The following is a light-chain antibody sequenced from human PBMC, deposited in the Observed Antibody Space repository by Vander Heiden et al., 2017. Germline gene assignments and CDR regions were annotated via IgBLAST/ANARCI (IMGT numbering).Light chain of an antibody. J-gene: IGKJ4*01. CDR3: QQRSNWPLT. V-gene: IGKV3-11*01. CDR1: QSVSSY. CDR2: DAS. Sequence: ILLPPSPSPLPLSQGERSTLSCRASQSVSSYLAWYQQKPGQAPRLLIYDASNRATGIPARFSGSGSGTDFTLTISSLEPEDFAVYYCQQRSNWPLTFGGGTKVEIK.